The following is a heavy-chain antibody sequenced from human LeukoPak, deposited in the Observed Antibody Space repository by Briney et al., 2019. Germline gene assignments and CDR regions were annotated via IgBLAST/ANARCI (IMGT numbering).Heavy chain of an antibody. Sequence: GASVKVPCKASGYTFTSYGISWVRQAPGQGLEWMGWNSAYNGDTSYAEKLEGGVTMTTDTSTSTTYMELSSLRSDDTAVYYCARDDCSSTSCLNDYWGQGTLVTVSS. J-gene: IGHJ4*02. CDR1: GYTFTSYG. V-gene: IGHV1-18*01. CDR2: NSAYNGDT. CDR3: ARDDCSSTSCLNDY. D-gene: IGHD2-2*01.